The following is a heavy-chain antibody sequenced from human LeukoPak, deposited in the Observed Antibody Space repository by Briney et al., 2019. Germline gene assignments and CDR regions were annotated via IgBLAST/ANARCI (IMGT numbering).Heavy chain of an antibody. J-gene: IGHJ4*02. Sequence: GRSLRLSCTASGFTFGDYAMSWVRQAPGKGLEWVGFIRSKAYGGTTEYAASVKGRFTISRDDSKSIAYLQMNSLKTEDTAVYYCTRTRAVAGAYYFDYWGQGTLVTVSS. CDR1: GFTFGDYA. V-gene: IGHV3-49*04. CDR2: IRSKAYGGTT. D-gene: IGHD6-19*01. CDR3: TRTRAVAGAYYFDY.